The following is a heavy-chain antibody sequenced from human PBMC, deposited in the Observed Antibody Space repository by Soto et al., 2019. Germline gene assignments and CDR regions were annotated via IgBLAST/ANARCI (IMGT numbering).Heavy chain of an antibody. D-gene: IGHD3-3*01. CDR3: ARTSLTIFGPSNDYYGMGV. V-gene: IGHV4-59*12. CDR2: MYHSGST. CDR1: GASISSYY. J-gene: IGHJ6*02. Sequence: SETLSLTCAVSGASISSYYWSWIRQSPGGGLEWIGYMYHSGSTYYNPSLKSRVTISIDRSKNQFSLKLSSVTAADTAVYYCARTSLTIFGPSNDYYGMGVWGLGTTVTVSS.